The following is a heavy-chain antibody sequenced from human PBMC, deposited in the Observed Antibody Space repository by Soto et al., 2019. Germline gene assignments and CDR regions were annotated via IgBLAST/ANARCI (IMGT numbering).Heavy chain of an antibody. Sequence: GSLRLSCAASGFTFSTYSMNWVRQAPGKGLEWVSTTRSNGEHTYYADSVKGRFTVSRDNSKNTLFLEMSSLRAEDSAIYYCAKDSKSVSVSAARVYGMDVWGQGTTVTVSS. CDR1: GFTFSTYS. CDR2: TRSNGEHT. J-gene: IGHJ6*02. CDR3: AKDSKSVSVSAARVYGMDV. V-gene: IGHV3-23*01. D-gene: IGHD2-2*01.